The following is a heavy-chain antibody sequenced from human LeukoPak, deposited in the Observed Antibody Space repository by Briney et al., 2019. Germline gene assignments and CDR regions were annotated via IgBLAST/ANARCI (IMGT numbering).Heavy chain of an antibody. Sequence: ASVKASCKASGYTFAAYYMHWVRQAPGQGLEWMGWINPNSGGTNSAQKFQGRVTMTRDTSISTAYMELSRLRSDDTAVYYCARDYDFWSGYSHIDYWGQGTLVTVSS. J-gene: IGHJ4*02. D-gene: IGHD3-3*01. CDR1: GYTFAAYY. CDR2: INPNSGGT. V-gene: IGHV1-2*02. CDR3: ARDYDFWSGYSHIDY.